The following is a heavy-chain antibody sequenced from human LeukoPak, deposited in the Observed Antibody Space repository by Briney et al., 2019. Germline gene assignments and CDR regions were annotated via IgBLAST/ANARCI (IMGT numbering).Heavy chain of an antibody. Sequence: LETLSLICTVSGGSISSYYWSWIRQPAGKGLEWIGRISTSGTTNYNPSLKSRVTISVDKSKNQFSLKLIFVTAADTAVYYCASSGGMTFDYWGQGTLATVSS. J-gene: IGHJ4*02. CDR2: ISTSGTT. V-gene: IGHV4-4*07. CDR3: ASSGGMTFDY. D-gene: IGHD3-16*01. CDR1: GGSISSYY.